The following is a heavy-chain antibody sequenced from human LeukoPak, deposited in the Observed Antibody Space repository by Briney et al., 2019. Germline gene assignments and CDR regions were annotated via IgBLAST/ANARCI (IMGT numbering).Heavy chain of an antibody. CDR2: INHSGST. V-gene: IGHV4-34*01. Sequence: SETLSLTCAVYGGSLSGYYWSWIRQPPGKGLEWIAEINHSGSTNYNPSLMGRVTISVDTSKNQFSLKLTSVTAADTAVYYCATRTLYCGGDCYPFDYWGQGTLVTVSS. D-gene: IGHD2-21*01. CDR1: GGSLSGYY. J-gene: IGHJ4*02. CDR3: ATRTLYCGGDCYPFDY.